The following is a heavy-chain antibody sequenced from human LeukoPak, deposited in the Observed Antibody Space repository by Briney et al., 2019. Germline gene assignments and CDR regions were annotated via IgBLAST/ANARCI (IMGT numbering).Heavy chain of an antibody. D-gene: IGHD1-1*01. Sequence: QPGRSLRLSCAASGFIFSNDAMHWVRQAPGKGLEWVAFIWFDGSNKHYADSVKGRFTISRDNSEDTLYLQMNSLRAEDTAVYYCVRDPSGSGFAFDSWGQGALDTVSS. CDR2: IWFDGSNK. CDR3: VRDPSGSGFAFDS. CDR1: GFIFSNDA. J-gene: IGHJ4*02. V-gene: IGHV3-33*01.